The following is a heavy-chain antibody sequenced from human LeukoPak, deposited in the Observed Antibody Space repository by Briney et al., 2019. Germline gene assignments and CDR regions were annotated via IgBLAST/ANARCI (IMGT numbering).Heavy chain of an antibody. CDR1: GFTFSSYG. V-gene: IGHV3-48*04. J-gene: IGHJ4*02. Sequence: GGSLRLSCAASGFTFSSYGMHWVRQAPGKGLEWVSYIGSSGSSIYYADSVKGRFTISRDNAKKSLYLVMNSLRAEDTAVYYCARGDDYGGIYYFDYWGQGALVTVSS. CDR2: IGSSGSSI. D-gene: IGHD4-23*01. CDR3: ARGDDYGGIYYFDY.